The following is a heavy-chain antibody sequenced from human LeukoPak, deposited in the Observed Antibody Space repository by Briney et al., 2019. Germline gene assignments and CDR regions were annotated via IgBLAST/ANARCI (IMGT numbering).Heavy chain of an antibody. CDR2: INHSGGT. J-gene: IGHJ4*02. D-gene: IGHD6-6*01. CDR3: AGGGRGARLQS. V-gene: IGHV4-34*01. CDR1: GGSFSGDY. Sequence: SETLSLTCAVYGGSFSGDYWSWLRQPPGKGLEWIGEINHSGGTSYNPSLKSRVTISADTSKNQFSLKVTSVTVADTAVYYCAGGGRGARLQSWGQGTPVTVSS.